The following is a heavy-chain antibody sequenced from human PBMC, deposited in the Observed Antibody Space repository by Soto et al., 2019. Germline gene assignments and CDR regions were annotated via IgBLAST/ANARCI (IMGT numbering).Heavy chain of an antibody. Sequence: SETLSLTCPFSVGSISSYYLSLMLQPPWKLLELIWYIYYSGSRNYNPSLKSRVTISVDTSKNQFSLKLSSVTAADTAVYYCARVPAKSTRILEPWGQGTLVTVSS. CDR1: VGSISSYY. J-gene: IGHJ5*02. D-gene: IGHD1-1*01. V-gene: IGHV4-59*01. CDR3: ARVPAKSTRILEP. CDR2: IYYSGSR.